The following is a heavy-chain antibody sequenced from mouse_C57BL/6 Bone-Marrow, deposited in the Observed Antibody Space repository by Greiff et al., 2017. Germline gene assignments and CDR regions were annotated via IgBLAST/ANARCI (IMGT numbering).Heavy chain of an antibody. J-gene: IGHJ3*01. V-gene: IGHV1-55*01. Sequence: VQLQQSGAELVKPGASVKMSCKASGYTFTSYWITWVKQRPGQGLEWIGDIYPGSGSTNYNEKFKSKATLTVDTSSSTAYMQLSSLTSEDSAVYYCARRNGYGSSFAGFAYWGQGTLVTVSA. CDR1: GYTFTSYW. CDR3: ARRNGYGSSFAGFAY. CDR2: IYPGSGST. D-gene: IGHD1-1*01.